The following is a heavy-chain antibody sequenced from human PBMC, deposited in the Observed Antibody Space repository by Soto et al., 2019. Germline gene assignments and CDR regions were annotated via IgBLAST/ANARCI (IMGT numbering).Heavy chain of an antibody. CDR1: GFTFSSYS. V-gene: IGHV3-48*02. CDR3: ARDYDSSGYYLYYGMDV. Sequence: EVQLVESGGGLVQPGGSLRLSCAASGFTFSSYSMNWVRQAPGKGLEWVSYISSSSSTIYYADSVKGRFTISRDNAKNSLYLQMNSLRDEDTAVYYCARDYDSSGYYLYYGMDVWGQGTTVTVSS. J-gene: IGHJ6*02. D-gene: IGHD3-22*01. CDR2: ISSSSSTI.